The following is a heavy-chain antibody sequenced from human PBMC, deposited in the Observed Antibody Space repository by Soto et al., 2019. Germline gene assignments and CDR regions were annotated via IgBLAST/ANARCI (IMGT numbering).Heavy chain of an antibody. V-gene: IGHV1-69*13. CDR3: AAPVDTAMGPFDY. D-gene: IGHD5-18*01. CDR1: GGTFSSYA. J-gene: IGHJ4*02. Sequence: SVKVSCKASGGTFSSYAISWVRQAPGQGLEWMGGIIPIFGTANYAQKFQGRVTITADESTSTAYMELSSLRSEDTAVYYCAAPVDTAMGPFDYWGQGTLVTVSS. CDR2: IIPIFGTA.